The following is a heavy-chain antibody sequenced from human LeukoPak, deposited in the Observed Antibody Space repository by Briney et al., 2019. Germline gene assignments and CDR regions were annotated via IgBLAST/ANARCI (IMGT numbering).Heavy chain of an antibody. CDR1: GYTFTGYY. CDR2: INPNSGGT. V-gene: IGHV1-2*04. CDR3: ARTRILRTREVDYYYYGMDV. D-gene: IGHD2-15*01. J-gene: IGHJ6*02. Sequence: ASVKVSCKASGYTFTGYYMHWVRQAPGQGLEWMGWINPNSGGTNYAQKFQGWVTMTRDTSISTAYMELSRLRSDDTAVYYCARTRILRTREVDYYYYGMDVWGQGTTVTVSS.